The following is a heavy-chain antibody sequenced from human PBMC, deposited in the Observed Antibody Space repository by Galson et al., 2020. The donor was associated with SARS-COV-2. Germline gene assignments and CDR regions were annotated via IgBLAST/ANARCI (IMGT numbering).Heavy chain of an antibody. D-gene: IGHD3-10*01. CDR2: ISYDGNEK. CDR1: GFSFSTYG. CDR3: ARDPINMIRGVMEEAGTILGYGFDV. V-gene: IGHV3-30*04. Sequence: GESLKISCAASGFSFSTYGMHWVRLAPGKGLQWVAVISYDGNEKYYADSVKGRLIISRDNSKNTLYLQMNSLRAEDAAVYYCARDPINMIRGVMEEAGTILGYGFDVWGQGTRVTVS. J-gene: IGHJ3*01.